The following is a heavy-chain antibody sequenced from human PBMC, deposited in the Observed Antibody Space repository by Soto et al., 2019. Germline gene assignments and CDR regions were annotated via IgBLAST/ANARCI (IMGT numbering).Heavy chain of an antibody. V-gene: IGHV4-30-4*01. Sequence: QVQLQESGPGLVKPSQTLSLTCTVSGGSISDGAYYWSWIRQPPGKGLEWIGHIYNSANTYNNPPLRSRLTTSLDTSKSQFSLNLNSVTAADTAVYYCASGLSGDKVDQWGQGTLVTVSS. CDR1: GGSISDGAYY. CDR2: IYNSANT. D-gene: IGHD2-21*01. CDR3: ASGLSGDKVDQ. J-gene: IGHJ4*02.